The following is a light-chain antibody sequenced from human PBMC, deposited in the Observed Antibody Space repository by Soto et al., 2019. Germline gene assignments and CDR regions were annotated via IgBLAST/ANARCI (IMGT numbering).Light chain of an antibody. CDR2: ATS. J-gene: IGKJ4*01. V-gene: IGKV1-39*01. CDR1: QSITIY. Sequence: DIQMTQSPSSLSASVGDRVTITCRASQSITIYLNWYQQKPGKAPKLLIFATSSLQSGVPSRFSGSGSGTDFTLTISRLQPEDLATYYCQQSLTTPLTFGRGTKVEIK. CDR3: QQSLTTPLT.